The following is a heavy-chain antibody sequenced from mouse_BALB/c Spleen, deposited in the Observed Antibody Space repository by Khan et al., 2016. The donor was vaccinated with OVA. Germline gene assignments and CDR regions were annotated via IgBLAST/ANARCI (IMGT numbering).Heavy chain of an antibody. CDR3: AKLRVFYVDF. CDR2: IWRYGST. Sequence: QVQLQQSGPGLVAPSQSLSITCTVSGFSLTSDGVSWVRQPPGKGLEWLGVIWRYGSTNYHSALRSRLSIRTDNSTSQASLKLNRLEIDDTAAYYCAKLRVFYVDFWGQGTTLTVS. CDR1: GFSLTSDG. D-gene: IGHD2-3*01. J-gene: IGHJ2*01. V-gene: IGHV2-3*01.